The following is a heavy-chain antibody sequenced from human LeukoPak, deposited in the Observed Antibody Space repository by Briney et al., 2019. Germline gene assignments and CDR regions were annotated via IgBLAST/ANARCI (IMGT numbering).Heavy chain of an antibody. CDR3: AKDPDY. CDR2: IQYDGSNK. CDR1: GFTFSSYG. V-gene: IGHV3-30*02. J-gene: IGHJ4*02. Sequence: TGGSLRLSCVASGFTFSSYGMPWVRQAPGKGLEWVAFIQYDGSNKYFADSVKGRFAISRDNSKKTLYLQMNSLRAEDTAVYYCAKDPDYWGQGTLVTVSS.